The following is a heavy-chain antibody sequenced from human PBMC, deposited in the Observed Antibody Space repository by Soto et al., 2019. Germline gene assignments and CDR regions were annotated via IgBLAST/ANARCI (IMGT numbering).Heavy chain of an antibody. Sequence: SETLSLTCAVYGGSFSGYYWSWIRQPPGKGLEWIGEINHSGSTNYNPSLKSRVTISVDTSKNQFSLKLSSVTAADTAVYYCARTSRRQQPDDYWGQGTLVTVSS. J-gene: IGHJ4*02. V-gene: IGHV4-34*01. CDR3: ARTSRRQQPDDY. CDR1: GGSFSGYY. CDR2: INHSGST. D-gene: IGHD6-13*01.